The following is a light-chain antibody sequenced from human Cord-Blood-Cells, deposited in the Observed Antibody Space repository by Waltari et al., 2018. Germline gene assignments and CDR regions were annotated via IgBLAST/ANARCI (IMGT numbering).Light chain of an antibody. CDR3: CSYAGSSTYWV. CDR1: RTAAGRYNL. J-gene: IGLJ3*02. V-gene: IGLV2-23*02. CDR2: EVI. Sequence: QSALTQPASVSGSPGQSIPISCTGARTAAGRYNLVSWYQQHPGKAPKLMIYEVIKRPSGVSNRFSGSKSGNTASLTISGLQAEDEADYYCCSYAGSSTYWVFGGGTKLTVL.